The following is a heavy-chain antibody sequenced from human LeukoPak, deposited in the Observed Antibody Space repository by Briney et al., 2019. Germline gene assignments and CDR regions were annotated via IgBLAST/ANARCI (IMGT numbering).Heavy chain of an antibody. V-gene: IGHV4-39*07. D-gene: IGHD4-17*01. J-gene: IGHJ6*03. Sequence: SETPSLTCTVSGGSISSSSYYWGWIRQPPGKGLEWIGSIYYSGSTYYNPSLKSRVTISVDTSKNQFSLKLSSVTAADTAVYYCARGGTTRFFHYYYMDVWGKGTTVTVSS. CDR1: GGSISSSSYY. CDR3: ARGGTTRFFHYYYMDV. CDR2: IYYSGST.